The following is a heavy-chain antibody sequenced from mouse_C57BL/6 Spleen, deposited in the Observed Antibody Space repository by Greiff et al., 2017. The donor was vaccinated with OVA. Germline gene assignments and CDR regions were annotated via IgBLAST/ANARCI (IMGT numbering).Heavy chain of an antibody. J-gene: IGHJ4*01. CDR1: GFSLTSYG. CDR3: AAYYYEDYAMDY. V-gene: IGHV2-5*01. CDR2: IWRGGST. D-gene: IGHD1-1*01. Sequence: QVQLKESGPGLVQPSQSLSITCTVSGFSLTSYGLHWVRQSPGKGLEWLGEIWRGGSTDYNAAFMSRLSITKDNSKSQVFFKMNSLQADDTAIYYCAAYYYEDYAMDYWGQGTSVTVSS.